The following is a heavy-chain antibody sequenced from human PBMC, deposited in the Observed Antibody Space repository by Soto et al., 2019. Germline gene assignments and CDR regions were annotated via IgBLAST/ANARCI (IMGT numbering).Heavy chain of an antibody. Sequence: QVQLVQSGAEVREPGASVKVSCKASGYTFTNYGVSWVRQAPGQGLEWMGWIGGYKGNTNYAQKLQGRVTLTTDTSTSTAYMELRSLRSDDTAVYYCARSGTYYGDYRDDAFDIWGQGTMVTVSS. D-gene: IGHD4-17*01. CDR2: IGGYKGNT. J-gene: IGHJ3*02. V-gene: IGHV1-18*01. CDR1: GYTFTNYG. CDR3: ARSGTYYGDYRDDAFDI.